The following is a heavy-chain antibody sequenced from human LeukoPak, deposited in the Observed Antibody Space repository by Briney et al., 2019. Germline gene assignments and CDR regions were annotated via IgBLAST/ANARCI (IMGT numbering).Heavy chain of an antibody. CDR3: ARYCSSTSCSYPDY. J-gene: IGHJ4*02. CDR2: ISSSGSTI. CDR1: GFTFSDYY. Sequence: PGGSLRLSCAASGFTFSDYYMSWIRQAPGKGLEWVSYISSSGSTIYYADSVKGRFTISRDNAKNSLYLQMNSLRAEDTAVYYCARYCSSTSCSYPDYWGQGTLVTVSS. V-gene: IGHV3-11*04. D-gene: IGHD2-2*01.